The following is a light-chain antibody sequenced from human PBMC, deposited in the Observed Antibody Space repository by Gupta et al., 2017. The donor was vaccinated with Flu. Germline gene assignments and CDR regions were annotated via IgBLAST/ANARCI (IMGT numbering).Light chain of an antibody. CDR1: QSTSGY. Sequence: DIQMTQSPSSLSAFVGDRVTITCRASQSTSGYLNWYQQEPGKAPKLLIYAVSNLQNGVPSRFSGSGSGTDFTLTISSLQPEDSATYYCQQSDSSPLTFGGGTKVEIK. J-gene: IGKJ4*01. CDR3: QQSDSSPLT. V-gene: IGKV1-39*01. CDR2: AVS.